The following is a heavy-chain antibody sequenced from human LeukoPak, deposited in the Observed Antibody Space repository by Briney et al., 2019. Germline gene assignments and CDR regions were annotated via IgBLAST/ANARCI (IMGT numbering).Heavy chain of an antibody. CDR2: IYYSGST. D-gene: IGHD1-26*01. V-gene: IGHV4-61*05. J-gene: IGHJ4*02. CDR3: ARLEWELNFDY. Sequence: SETLSLTCTVSGGSISSSNYYWNWIRQSPGKGLEWIGNIYYSGSTNYNPSLKSRVTISVDTSKNQFSLKLSSVTAADTAVYYCARLEWELNFDYWGQGTLVTVSS. CDR1: GGSISSSNYY.